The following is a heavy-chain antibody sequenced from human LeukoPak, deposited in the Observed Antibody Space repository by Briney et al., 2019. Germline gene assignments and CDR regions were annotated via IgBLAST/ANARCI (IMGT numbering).Heavy chain of an antibody. CDR1: GGSISNYY. J-gene: IGHJ4*02. Sequence: SETLSLTCTVSGGSISNYYWSWIRQPPGKGLEWIGYIYYSGSTNYNPSLKSRVTISVDTSKNQFSLKLSSVTAADTAVYYCARVGGDYYLPDYWGQGTLVTVSS. D-gene: IGHD4-17*01. CDR2: IYYSGST. V-gene: IGHV4-59*01. CDR3: ARVGGDYYLPDY.